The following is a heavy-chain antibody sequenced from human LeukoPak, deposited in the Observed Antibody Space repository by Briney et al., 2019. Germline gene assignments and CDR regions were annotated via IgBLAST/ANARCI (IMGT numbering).Heavy chain of an antibody. Sequence: SVTVSCTASGGTFSSYAISWVRQAPGQGLEWMGGIIPIFGTANYAQKFQGRVTITADESTSTAYMELSSLRSEDTAVYYCARSDYHNSGSHTVFDAFDIWGQGTRVTVSS. CDR1: GGTFSSYA. J-gene: IGHJ3*02. V-gene: IGHV1-69*01. D-gene: IGHD3-10*01. CDR3: ARSDYHNSGSHTVFDAFDI. CDR2: IIPIFGTA.